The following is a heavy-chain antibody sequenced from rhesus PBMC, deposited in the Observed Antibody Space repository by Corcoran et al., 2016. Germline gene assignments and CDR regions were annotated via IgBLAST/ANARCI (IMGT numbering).Heavy chain of an antibody. V-gene: IGHV3S18*01. CDR2: ISYTGGST. D-gene: IGHD1-26*01. Sequence: EVQLVESGGGLAKPGGSLRLSCAASGFSFSDYYMYWVRQAPGKGLEWFSGISYTGGSTYYADSVKGIFNISRENAKNTLYLQMDSLRAEDTAVYYCARDSITGTTRYGLDSWGQGVVVTVSS. CDR3: ARDSITGTTRYGLDS. J-gene: IGHJ6*01. CDR1: GFSFSDYY.